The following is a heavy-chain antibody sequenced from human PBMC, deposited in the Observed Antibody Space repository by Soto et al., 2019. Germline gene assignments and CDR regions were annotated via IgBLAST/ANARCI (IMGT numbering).Heavy chain of an antibody. CDR1: GGTLSSYA. V-gene: IGHV1-69*13. CDR2: IIPIFGTA. Sequence: SVKVSCKAPGGTLSSYAISLVRQAPGQGLEWMGGIIPIFGTANYAQKFQGRVTITADESTSTAYMELSSLRSEDTAVYYCARRGSAGYCSAGSCYPDRAGYYFEYWGQGTLVTVSS. J-gene: IGHJ4*02. D-gene: IGHD2-15*01. CDR3: ARRGSAGYCSAGSCYPDRAGYYFEY.